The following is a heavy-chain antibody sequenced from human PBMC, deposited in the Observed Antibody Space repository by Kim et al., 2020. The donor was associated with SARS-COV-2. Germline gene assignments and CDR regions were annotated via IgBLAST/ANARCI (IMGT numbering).Heavy chain of an antibody. J-gene: IGHJ6*02. V-gene: IGHV3-23*01. Sequence: GGSLRLSCAASGFTFSSYAMSWVRQAPGKGLEWVSAISGSGGSTYYADSVKGRFTISRDNSKNTLYLQMNSLRAEDTAVYYCAKLSGWDYDSSGYYGDYYYYGMDVWGQGTTVTVSS. D-gene: IGHD3-22*01. CDR3: AKLSGWDYDSSGYYGDYYYYGMDV. CDR1: GFTFSSYA. CDR2: ISGSGGST.